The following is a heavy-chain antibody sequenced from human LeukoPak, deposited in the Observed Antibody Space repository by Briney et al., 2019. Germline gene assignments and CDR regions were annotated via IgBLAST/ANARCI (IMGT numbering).Heavy chain of an antibody. CDR3: ARVPPQLVRGGGE. V-gene: IGHV7-4-1*02. J-gene: IGHJ4*02. CDR1: GYTFSKYS. D-gene: IGHD6-13*01. CDR2: INTNTGNP. Sequence: ASVKVSCKASGYTFSKYSINWVRQAPGRGLEWMGWINTNTGNPTYAQGFTGRFVFSLDTSVSTAYLQISSLKAEDTAVYYCARVPPQLVRGGGEWGQGTLVTVSS.